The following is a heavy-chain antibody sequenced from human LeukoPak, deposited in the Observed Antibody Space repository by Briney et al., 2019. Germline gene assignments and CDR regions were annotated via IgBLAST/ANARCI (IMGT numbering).Heavy chain of an antibody. Sequence: GESLKISCKGSGYSFTSYWNGWVRQMPGKGLEWMGIIYPGDSDTRYSPSFQGQVTISADKSISTAYLQWSSLKASDTAMYYCARHEIVVVPAATHYYYYYYMDVWGKGTTVTVSS. D-gene: IGHD2-2*01. J-gene: IGHJ6*03. V-gene: IGHV5-51*01. CDR3: ARHEIVVVPAATHYYYYYYMDV. CDR1: GYSFTSYW. CDR2: IYPGDSDT.